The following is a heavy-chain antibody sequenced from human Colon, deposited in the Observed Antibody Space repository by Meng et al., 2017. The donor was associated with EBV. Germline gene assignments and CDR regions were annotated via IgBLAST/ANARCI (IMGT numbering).Heavy chain of an antibody. V-gene: IGHV4-39*07. CDR2: IYYRGST. Sequence: QLHWQESGPGLVKPSETLSLTRSISCGSITSTSSYWGWVRQPPGKGLEWIGSIYYRGSTNYNQSLKSRISMSVDMSKNQFSLKVNSVTAADTAIYYCVISSHNWGQGTLVTVSS. D-gene: IGHD3-3*02. CDR1: CGSITSTSSY. J-gene: IGHJ4*02. CDR3: VISSHN.